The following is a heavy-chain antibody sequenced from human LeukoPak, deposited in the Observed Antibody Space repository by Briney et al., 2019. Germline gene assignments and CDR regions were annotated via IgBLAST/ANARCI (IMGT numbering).Heavy chain of an antibody. CDR3: ARDPPANWANFDY. CDR1: GFTFSSYW. Sequence: GGSLRLSCAASGFTFSSYWMSWVRQAPGKGLEWVANIKQDGSEKYYVDSVKGRFTISRDNAKNSLYLQMNSLRAEDTAVYYCARDPPANWANFDYWGQGTLVTVSS. D-gene: IGHD7-27*01. V-gene: IGHV3-7*01. J-gene: IGHJ4*02. CDR2: IKQDGSEK.